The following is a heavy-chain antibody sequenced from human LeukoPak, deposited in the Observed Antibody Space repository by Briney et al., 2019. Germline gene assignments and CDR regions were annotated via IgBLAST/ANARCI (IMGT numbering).Heavy chain of an antibody. CDR1: GGSISTYY. J-gene: IGHJ4*02. D-gene: IGHD6-13*01. CDR2: VYYSGST. Sequence: SETLSLTCTVSGGSISTYYWSWIRQPPGKGLEWIAYVYYSGSTNYNPSLKSRVTISVDTSKNQFSLKLSSVTAADTAVYYCARRYSSSWKRGTFDYWGQETLVTVSS. V-gene: IGHV4-59*01. CDR3: ARRYSSSWKRGTFDY.